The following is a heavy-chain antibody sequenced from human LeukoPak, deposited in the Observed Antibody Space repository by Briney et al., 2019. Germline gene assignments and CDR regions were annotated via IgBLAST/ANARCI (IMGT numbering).Heavy chain of an antibody. CDR2: IIPIFGTA. CDR3: ARGIEMATIRYYFDY. CDR1: GGTFSSYA. V-gene: IGHV1-69*01. D-gene: IGHD5-24*01. J-gene: IGHJ4*02. Sequence: ASVKVSCKASGGTFSSYAISWVRQAPGQGLEWMGGIIPIFGTANYAQKFQGRVTITVDESTSTAYMELSSLRSEDTAVYYCARGIEMATIRYYFDYWGQGTLVTVSS.